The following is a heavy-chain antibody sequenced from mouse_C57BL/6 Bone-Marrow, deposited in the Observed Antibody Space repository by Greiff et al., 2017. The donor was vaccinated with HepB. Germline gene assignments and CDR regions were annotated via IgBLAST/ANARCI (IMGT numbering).Heavy chain of an antibody. CDR1: GFNIKDDY. V-gene: IGHV14-4*01. CDR3: TTERKGGSSPYYAMDY. J-gene: IGHJ4*01. CDR2: IDPENGDT. D-gene: IGHD1-1*01. Sequence: EVQLQQSGAELVRPGASVKLSCTASGFNIKDDYMHWVKQRPEQGLEWIGWIDPENGDTEYASKFQGKATITADTSSNTAYLQLSSLKSEDTAVYYCTTERKGGSSPYYAMDYWGQGTSVTVSS.